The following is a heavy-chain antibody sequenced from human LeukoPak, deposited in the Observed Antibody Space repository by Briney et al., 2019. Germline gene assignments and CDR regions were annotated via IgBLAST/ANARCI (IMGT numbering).Heavy chain of an antibody. D-gene: IGHD1-14*01. CDR2: ISYDGPNK. CDR3: ATAADSSVTNPDRPEAYDSLGF. V-gene: IGHV3-30*04. CDR1: GGKFSNHA. J-gene: IGHJ3*01. Sequence: GGSLRLSCAASGGKFSNHAMNWIRQAPGKGLEWVGVISYDGPNKNYADSVKGRFTISRDKLRDPVYLQMDSVTADDTAVYYCATAADSSVTNPDRPEAYDSLGFWGQGTMVTVSS.